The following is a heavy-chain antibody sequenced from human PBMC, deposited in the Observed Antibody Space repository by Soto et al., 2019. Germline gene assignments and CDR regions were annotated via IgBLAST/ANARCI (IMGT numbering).Heavy chain of an antibody. CDR3: AVDCRDLFTEPRGVWDFDL. J-gene: IGHJ2*01. CDR2: LNDRGSI. V-gene: IGHV4-34*01. CDR1: GGSFSGYY. D-gene: IGHD2-21*01. Sequence: QVQLQQWGAGPLRPLETLSLTCGVSGGSFSGYYWAWIRQSPGKGLEWIGELNDRGSINYNPSLKSRVCMAVVTFREHYSLNLRYVAAAGPAADDSAVDCRDLFTEPRGVWDFDLWGRGTLVTVSS.